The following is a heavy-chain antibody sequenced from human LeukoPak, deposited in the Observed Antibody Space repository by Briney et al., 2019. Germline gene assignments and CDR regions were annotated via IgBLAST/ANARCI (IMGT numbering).Heavy chain of an antibody. J-gene: IGHJ4*02. Sequence: SETLSLTCTVSGGSITSYKWSWLRQPPGKGLEWIGYIYYSGSTNYNPSLKSRVTISVDTSKNQFSLKLSSVTAADTAVYYCARADYDILTGYFDYWGQGTLVTVSS. D-gene: IGHD3-9*01. V-gene: IGHV4-59*08. CDR2: IYYSGST. CDR3: ARADYDILTGYFDY. CDR1: GGSITSYK.